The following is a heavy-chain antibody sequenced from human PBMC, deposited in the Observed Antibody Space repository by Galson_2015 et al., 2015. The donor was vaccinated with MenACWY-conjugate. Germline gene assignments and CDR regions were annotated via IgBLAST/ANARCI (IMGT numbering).Heavy chain of an antibody. V-gene: IGHV3-11*06. J-gene: IGHJ6*03. CDR3: ARDRAADPYYYYMDV. CDR2: ISSSSDYT. Sequence: SLRLSCAASGFTFSDYYMSWIRQAPGKGLEWVSYISSSSDYTKYADSVKGRFTISRDNAKNSLYLQMSSLRAEDTAVYYCARDRAADPYYYYMDVWGKGTTVTVSS. D-gene: IGHD6-25*01. CDR1: GFTFSDYY.